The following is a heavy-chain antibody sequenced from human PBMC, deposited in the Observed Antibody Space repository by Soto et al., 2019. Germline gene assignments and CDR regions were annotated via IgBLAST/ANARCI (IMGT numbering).Heavy chain of an antibody. J-gene: IGHJ5*02. Sequence: GESLKISCKGSGYSFTSYWIGWVRQMPGKGLEWMGIIYPGDSDTRYSPSFQGQVTISADKSISTAYLQWSSLKASDTAMYYCARTIGYYDFWSGYSTFDPWGQGTLVTVSS. V-gene: IGHV5-51*01. CDR1: GYSFTSYW. CDR3: ARTIGYYDFWSGYSTFDP. CDR2: IYPGDSDT. D-gene: IGHD3-3*01.